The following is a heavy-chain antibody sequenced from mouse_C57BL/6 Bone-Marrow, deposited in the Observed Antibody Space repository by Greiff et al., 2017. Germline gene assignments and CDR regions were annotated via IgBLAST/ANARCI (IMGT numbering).Heavy chain of an antibody. V-gene: IGHV1-72*01. CDR1: GYNFNSYW. Sequence: QVQLQQPGAELVKPGASVKLSCKASGYNFNSYWMHWVKQRPGRGLEWIGRIDPNSGGTKSTEKFKSKATLTVDKPSSQAYMQLSSLTSEDSAVYYCARRSSYYYWPGHFDVWGTGTTVTVSS. D-gene: IGHD1-1*01. CDR2: IDPNSGGT. CDR3: ARRSSYYYWPGHFDV. J-gene: IGHJ1*03.